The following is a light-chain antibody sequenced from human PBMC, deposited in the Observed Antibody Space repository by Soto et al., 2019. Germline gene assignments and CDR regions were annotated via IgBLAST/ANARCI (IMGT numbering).Light chain of an antibody. CDR2: GTS. V-gene: IGKV3D-20*02. CDR1: EPVSTSF. CDR3: QQRGDWPA. J-gene: IGKJ1*01. Sequence: EIVLTQSPGTLSLSPGERATLSCRASEPVSTSFLAWYQQKRGQAPRLLISGTSSRATGIPDRFSSSASGTTFTLTISSLEPEDFAIYYCQQRGDWPAFGQGTKVDIK.